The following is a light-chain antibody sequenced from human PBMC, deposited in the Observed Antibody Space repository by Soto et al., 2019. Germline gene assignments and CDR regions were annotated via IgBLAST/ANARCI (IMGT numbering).Light chain of an antibody. J-gene: IGKJ4*01. CDR1: HSVDSSY. V-gene: IGKV3-20*01. CDR2: ETS. Sequence: EVVLTQSPGALSLSPGERATLSCRASHSVDSSYFAWYQQRPGQAPRLLIYETSSRATGIPDRFSGSGSGTDFTLTVSRLEPDDFAVYFCQQYGSYPLTFGGGTKVEIK. CDR3: QQYGSYPLT.